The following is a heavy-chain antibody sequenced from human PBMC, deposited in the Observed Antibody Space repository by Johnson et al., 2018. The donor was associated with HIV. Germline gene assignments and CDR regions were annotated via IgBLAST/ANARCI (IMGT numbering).Heavy chain of an antibody. CDR2: ISWNSGSI. J-gene: IGHJ3*02. D-gene: IGHD1-1*01. V-gene: IGHV3-9*01. CDR1: GFTFSSYA. Sequence: VQLVESGGGVVQPGRSLRLSCAASGFTFSSYAMHWVRQAPGKGLEWVSGISWNSGSIGYAASVKGRFTISRDNAKNSLYLQMNSLRAEDTALYYCAKGGNGYGGAFDIWGQGTMVTVSS. CDR3: AKGGNGYGGAFDI.